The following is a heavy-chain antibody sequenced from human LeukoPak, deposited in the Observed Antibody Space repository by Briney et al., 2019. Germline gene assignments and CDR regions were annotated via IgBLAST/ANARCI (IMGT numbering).Heavy chain of an antibody. J-gene: IGHJ4*02. CDR1: GGSISTSYY. CDR3: ARSGYDILTGYYLTFDY. CDR2: IYYSEST. Sequence: SETLSLTCTVSGGSISTSYYWGWIRQPPGKGLEWIGSIYYSESTYYNPSLKSRVTISVDTSKNQFSLKLSSVTAADTAVYYCARSGYDILTGYYLTFDYWGQGTLVTVSS. D-gene: IGHD3-9*01. V-gene: IGHV4-39*07.